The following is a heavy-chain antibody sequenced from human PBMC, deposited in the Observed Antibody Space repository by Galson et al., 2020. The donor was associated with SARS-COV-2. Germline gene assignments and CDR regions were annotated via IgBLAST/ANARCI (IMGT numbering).Heavy chain of an antibody. CDR3: ARDSHYFDTNGYYHYFDS. D-gene: IGHD3-22*01. V-gene: IGHV4-61*03. CDR1: GGSVSSGSNY. CDR2: IHYRGIT. J-gene: IGHJ4*02. Sequence: SETLSLTCTISGGSVSSGSNYWSWIRQSPGRGLEWIGYIHYRGITNYNPSLKSRVTISLDTSKNLFSLRLTSVTAADTAVYFCARDSHYFDTNGYYHYFDSWGLGTLVTVSS.